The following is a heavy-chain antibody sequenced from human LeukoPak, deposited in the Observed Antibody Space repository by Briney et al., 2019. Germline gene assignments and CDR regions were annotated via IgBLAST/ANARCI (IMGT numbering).Heavy chain of an antibody. V-gene: IGHV1-18*01. Sequence: ASVKVSCKASGYTFTSYGISWMRQAPGQGLEWMGWISAYNGNTNYAQKLQGRVTMTTDTPTSTAYMELRSLRSDDTAVYYCAKSSSGWYGEYFDYWGQGTLVTVSS. D-gene: IGHD6-19*01. J-gene: IGHJ4*02. CDR3: AKSSSGWYGEYFDY. CDR2: ISAYNGNT. CDR1: GYTFTSYG.